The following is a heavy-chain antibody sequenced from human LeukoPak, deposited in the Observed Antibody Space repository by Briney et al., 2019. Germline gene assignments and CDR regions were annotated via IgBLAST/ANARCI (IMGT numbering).Heavy chain of an antibody. J-gene: IGHJ1*01. CDR3: AGSSGWYVYFQH. CDR2: IYYSGST. V-gene: IGHV4-39*01. CDR1: GGSVSSGSYY. D-gene: IGHD6-19*01. Sequence: SETLSLTCSVSGGSVSSGSYYWGWIRQPPGKGLEWIGSIYYSGSTYYNPSLKSRVTISVDTSKNQFSLKLSSVTAADTAVYSCAGSSGWYVYFQHWGQGTLVTVSS.